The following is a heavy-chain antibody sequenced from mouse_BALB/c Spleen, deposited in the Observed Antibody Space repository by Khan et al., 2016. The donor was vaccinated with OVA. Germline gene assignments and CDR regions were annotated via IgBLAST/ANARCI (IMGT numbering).Heavy chain of an antibody. Sequence: VQLQQSGTELVRPGALVKLSCKASGFNISDYYIHWVMQRPEQGLEWIGWIDPENGNSIYDPKFQGKASITADTSSNTAYLHLSSLTSEDTAVHFWDRSGYVAWFTDWGQDTLLCVSP. J-gene: IGHJ3*01. V-gene: IGHV14-1*02. D-gene: IGHD2-2*01. CDR3: DRSGYVAWFTD. CDR1: GFNISDYY. CDR2: IDPENGNS.